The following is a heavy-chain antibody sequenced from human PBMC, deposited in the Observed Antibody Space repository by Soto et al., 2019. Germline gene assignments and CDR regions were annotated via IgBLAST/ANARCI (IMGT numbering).Heavy chain of an antibody. J-gene: IGHJ4*02. D-gene: IGHD1-20*01. Sequence: WETLSLTCTVSGVSITPYYWTWIRHPPGKGLEWIGYVYRTGNTYYNPSLKSRVTISLDTSKNQVSLRLKSVTAADTAVYYCAREQYNWKLWGQGTLVTVSS. CDR2: VYRTGNT. V-gene: IGHV4-59*01. CDR1: GVSITPYY. CDR3: AREQYNWKL.